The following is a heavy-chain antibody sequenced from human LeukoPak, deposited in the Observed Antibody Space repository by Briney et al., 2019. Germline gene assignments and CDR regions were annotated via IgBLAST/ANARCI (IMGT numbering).Heavy chain of an antibody. J-gene: IGHJ5*02. Sequence: GGSLRLSCAASGFTFSSYGMHWVRQAPGKGLEWVAVISYDGSNKYYADSVKGRFTISRDNSKNTLYLQMNSLRAEDTAVYYCATDYYDSSGYTAWGQGTLVTVSS. V-gene: IGHV3-30*03. CDR2: ISYDGSNK. D-gene: IGHD3-22*01. CDR3: ATDYYDSSGYTA. CDR1: GFTFSSYG.